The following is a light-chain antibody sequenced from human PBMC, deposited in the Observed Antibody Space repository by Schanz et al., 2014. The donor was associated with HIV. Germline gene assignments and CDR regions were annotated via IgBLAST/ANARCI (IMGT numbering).Light chain of an antibody. CDR3: AAWDDSLKGWV. V-gene: IGLV1-44*01. J-gene: IGLJ3*02. CDR1: RSNIGSNA. CDR2: NTY. Sequence: QSVLTQAPSASGTPGQRVTISCSVSRSNIGSNAVNWFQQLPGTAPKLLIYNTYHRPSGVPDRFSGSESGTSASLAISGLQSEDEADYYCAAWDDSLKGWVFGGGTKLTVL.